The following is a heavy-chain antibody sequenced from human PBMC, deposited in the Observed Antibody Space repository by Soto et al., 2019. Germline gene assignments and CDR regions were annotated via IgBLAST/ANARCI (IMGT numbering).Heavy chain of an antibody. CDR3: ARSQLLVAGYYYYYMDV. Sequence: ASVKVSCKASGYTFTSYDINWVRQAPGQGLEWMGWMNPNSGNTGYAQKFQGRVTMTRNTSIGTAYMELSSLRSEDTAVYYCARSQLLVAGYYYYYMDVWGKGTTVTVSS. CDR1: GYTFTSYD. J-gene: IGHJ6*03. CDR2: MNPNSGNT. V-gene: IGHV1-8*01. D-gene: IGHD2-2*01.